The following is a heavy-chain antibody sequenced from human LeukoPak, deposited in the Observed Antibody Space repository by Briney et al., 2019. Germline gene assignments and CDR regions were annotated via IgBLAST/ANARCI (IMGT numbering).Heavy chain of an antibody. CDR3: AKGGTIFGVAPTWFDP. D-gene: IGHD3-3*01. Sequence: PGGSLRLSCAASGFTFSSYAMSWVRQAPGKGLEWVSAISGSGGSTYYADSVKGRFTISRDNSKNTLYLQMNSLRAEDTAVYYCAKGGTIFGVAPTWFDPWGQGTLVTVSS. CDR1: GFTFSSYA. CDR2: ISGSGGST. J-gene: IGHJ5*02. V-gene: IGHV3-23*01.